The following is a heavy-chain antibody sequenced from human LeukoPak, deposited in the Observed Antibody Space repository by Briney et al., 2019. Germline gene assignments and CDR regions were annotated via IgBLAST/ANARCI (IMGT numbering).Heavy chain of an antibody. V-gene: IGHV3-23*01. CDR2: ISDSGSIT. Sequence: GGSLRLSCAASGFAFSSQAMGWVRQAPGKGLEWVSVISDSGSITYYADSVKGRFTISRDNSKNTLFLQMNSLRAEDTAVYYCAKSRPGYNSGGGIEYWGQGTLVTVSS. CDR1: GFAFSSQA. CDR3: AKSRPGYNSGGGIEY. D-gene: IGHD6-19*01. J-gene: IGHJ4*02.